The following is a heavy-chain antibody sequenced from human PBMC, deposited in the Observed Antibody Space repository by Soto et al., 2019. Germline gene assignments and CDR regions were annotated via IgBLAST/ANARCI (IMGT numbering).Heavy chain of an antibody. V-gene: IGHV3-48*02. CDR2: ITSDTKTI. D-gene: IGHD6-19*01. Sequence: EVQLVESGGNLAQPGGSLRLSCAASGFRFSIYSMNWVRQAPGKGLEWSAYITSDTKTIKYADSVKGRFTISRDNGKNSVYLHMNSLRDEDTAVYYCARSVEGHFDYWGQGTVVTVS. J-gene: IGHJ4*02. CDR3: ARSVEGHFDY. CDR1: GFRFSIYS.